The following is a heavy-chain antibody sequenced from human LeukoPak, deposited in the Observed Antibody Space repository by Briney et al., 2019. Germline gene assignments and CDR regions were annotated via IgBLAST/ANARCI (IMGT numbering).Heavy chain of an antibody. D-gene: IGHD3-22*01. J-gene: IGHJ4*02. V-gene: IGHV3-49*04. CDR2: IRSKAYGGTT. CDR3: TSPTNYYDSSGYNLYYFDY. CDR1: GFTFGDYA. Sequence: GGSLRLSCTASGFTFGDYAMSWVRQAPGKGLEWVGFIRSKAYGGTTEYAASVKGRFTISRDDSKSIAYLQMNSLKTEDTAVYYCTSPTNYYDSSGYNLYYFDYWGQGTLVTVSS.